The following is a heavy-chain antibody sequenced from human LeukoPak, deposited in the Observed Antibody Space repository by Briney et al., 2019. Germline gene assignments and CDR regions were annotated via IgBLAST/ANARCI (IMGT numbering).Heavy chain of an antibody. Sequence: SETLPLTCTASDDFTNNYDWNLARQSAGRGLEWIGRIFSSGLTNYNPSLKSRVSMSIDMSMKQFSLTLTSMTPADTAVYYCARDGNLVRGNIKRGHLYFWARGILVTVSS. CDR2: IFSSGLT. J-gene: IGHJ4*02. CDR1: DDFTNNYD. CDR3: ARDGNLVRGNIKRGHLYF. D-gene: IGHD3-10*01. V-gene: IGHV4-4*07.